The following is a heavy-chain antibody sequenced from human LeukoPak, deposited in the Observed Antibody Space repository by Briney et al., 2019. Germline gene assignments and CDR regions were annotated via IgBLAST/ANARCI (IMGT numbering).Heavy chain of an antibody. CDR1: GFTFNNYA. CDR3: AKRGNVDDSAFDI. Sequence: GGSLRLSCAASGFTFNNYAMSWVRQAPGKGLEWVSTISGSGGSTYYADSVKGRFTISRDNSKNSLYLQMNSLRAEDTAVYYCAKRGNVDDSAFDIWGQGTMVTVSS. CDR2: ISGSGGST. J-gene: IGHJ3*02. D-gene: IGHD1-1*01. V-gene: IGHV3-23*01.